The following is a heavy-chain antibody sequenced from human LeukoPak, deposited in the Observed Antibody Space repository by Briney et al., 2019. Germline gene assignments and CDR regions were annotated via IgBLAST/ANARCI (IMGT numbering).Heavy chain of an antibody. V-gene: IGHV4-4*02. J-gene: IGHJ4*02. CDR3: ARLSPSGYYDSSGIFDY. Sequence: SGTLSLTCAVSGGSISSSNWWSWVRQPPGKGLEWIGEIYHSGSTNYNPSLKSRVTISVDKSKNQFSLKLSSVTAADTAVYYCARLSPSGYYDSSGIFDYWGQGTLVTVSS. CDR2: IYHSGST. CDR1: GGSISSSNW. D-gene: IGHD3-22*01.